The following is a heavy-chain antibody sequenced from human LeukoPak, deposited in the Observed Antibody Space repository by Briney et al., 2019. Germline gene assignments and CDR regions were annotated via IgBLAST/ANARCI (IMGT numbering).Heavy chain of an antibody. D-gene: IGHD2-2*01. V-gene: IGHV1-8*01. Sequence: ASVKVSCKASGYTFTSYDINWVRQAPGQGLEWMGWMNPNSGNTGYAQKFQGRVTMTRNTSISTAYMELSSLRSEDTAVYYCARGATMLARTYYYYYMDVWGKGTTVTISS. CDR2: MNPNSGNT. CDR1: GYTFTSYD. J-gene: IGHJ6*03. CDR3: ARGATMLARTYYYYYMDV.